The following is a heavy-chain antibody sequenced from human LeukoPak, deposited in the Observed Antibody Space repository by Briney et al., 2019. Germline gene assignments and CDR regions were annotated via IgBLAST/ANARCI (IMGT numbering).Heavy chain of an antibody. J-gene: IGHJ6*02. D-gene: IGHD3-3*01. Sequence: WASVKVSCKASGGTFSSYAISWVRQAPGQGLEWMGRINPNSGGTNYAQKFQGRVTMTRDTSISTAYMELSRLRSDDTAVYYCAGHGMYYDFWSGYSLDGGYYYYYGMDVWGQGTTVTVSS. CDR3: AGHGMYYDFWSGYSLDGGYYYYYGMDV. CDR2: INPNSGGT. V-gene: IGHV1-2*06. CDR1: GGTFSSYA.